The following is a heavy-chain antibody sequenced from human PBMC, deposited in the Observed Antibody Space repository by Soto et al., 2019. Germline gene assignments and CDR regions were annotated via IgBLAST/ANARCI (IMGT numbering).Heavy chain of an antibody. CDR1: GGTFSSYT. V-gene: IGHV1-69*02. J-gene: IGHJ3*02. CDR2: IIPILGIA. CDR3: ARLQHGNNAFDI. D-gene: IGHD6-13*01. Sequence: VQLVQSGAEVKKPGSSVKVSCKASGGTFSSYTISWVRQAPGQGLEWMGRIIPILGIANYAQKFQGRVTITADKSASTAYMELSSLRSEDTAVYYCARLQHGNNAFDIWGQGTMVTVSS.